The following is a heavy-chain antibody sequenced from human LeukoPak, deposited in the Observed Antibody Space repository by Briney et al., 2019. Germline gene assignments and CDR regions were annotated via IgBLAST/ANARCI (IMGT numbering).Heavy chain of an antibody. D-gene: IGHD3-10*01. CDR3: ARSALTRGI. CDR2: IYYSGST. J-gene: IGHJ3*02. V-gene: IGHV4-59*01. CDR1: GGSISSYY. Sequence: SETLSLTCTVSGGSISSYYWSWIRQPPGKGLEWIGYIYYSGSTNYNPSLKSRVTISVDTSKNQFSLKLSSVTAADTAVYYCARSALTRGIWGQGTMVTVSS.